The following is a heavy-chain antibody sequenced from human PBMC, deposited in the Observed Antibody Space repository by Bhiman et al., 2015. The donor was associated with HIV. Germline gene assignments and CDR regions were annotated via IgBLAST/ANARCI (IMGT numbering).Heavy chain of an antibody. Sequence: EVQLVESGGVVVQPGGSLRLSCAASGFTFDDYTMHWVRQAPGKGLEWVSLISWDGGSTYYADSVNGRFTISRDNSKNSLYLQMNSLRTEDTALYYCAKADGRVVVIAMAFDIWGQGTMVTVSS. CDR3: AKADGRVVVIAMAFDI. D-gene: IGHD2-21*01. V-gene: IGHV3-43*01. J-gene: IGHJ3*02. CDR2: ISWDGGST. CDR1: GFTFDDYT.